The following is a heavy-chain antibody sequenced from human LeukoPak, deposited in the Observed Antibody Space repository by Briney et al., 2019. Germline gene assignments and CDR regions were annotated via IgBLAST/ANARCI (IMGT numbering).Heavy chain of an antibody. Sequence: ASVKVSCKASGYTFTSYYMHWVRQAPGQGLEWMGIINPSGGSTSYAQKFQGRVTMTRDTSTSTVYMELSSLRSDDTAVYYCARCKGQLWFLASDYYYYGMDVWGQGTTVTVSS. V-gene: IGHV1-46*01. J-gene: IGHJ6*02. CDR3: ARCKGQLWFLASDYYYYGMDV. CDR2: INPSGGST. CDR1: GYTFTSYY. D-gene: IGHD5-18*01.